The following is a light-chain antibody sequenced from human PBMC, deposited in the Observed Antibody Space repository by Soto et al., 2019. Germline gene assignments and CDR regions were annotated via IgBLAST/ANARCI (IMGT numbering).Light chain of an antibody. Sequence: DIMMTQSPVTLSVSPGERATLSCRASQSVTSYLAWYQHKPGQAPRLLIYGASTRATGIPARFSGSGSGTDFTLTISSLQSEDSAIYYCQQYNSWPRTFGQGTKVEIK. CDR3: QQYNSWPRT. J-gene: IGKJ1*01. V-gene: IGKV3-15*01. CDR1: QSVTSY. CDR2: GAS.